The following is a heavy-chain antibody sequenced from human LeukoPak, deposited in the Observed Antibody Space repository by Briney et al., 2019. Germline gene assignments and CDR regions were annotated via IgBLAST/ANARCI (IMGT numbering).Heavy chain of an antibody. CDR1: GGSISSSSYY. CDR3: ARMASSGWYRDGYFDY. V-gene: IGHV4-39*01. D-gene: IGHD6-19*01. CDR2: IYYSGST. Sequence: SETLSLTCAVSGGSISSSSYYWGWIRQPPGKGLEWIGSIYYSGSTYYNPSLKSRVTISVDTSKNQFSLKLSSVTAADTAVYYCARMASSGWYRDGYFDYWGQGTLVTVSS. J-gene: IGHJ4*02.